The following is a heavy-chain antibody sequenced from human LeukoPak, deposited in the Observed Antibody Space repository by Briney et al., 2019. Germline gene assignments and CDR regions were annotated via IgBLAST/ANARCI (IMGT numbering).Heavy chain of an antibody. V-gene: IGHV3-48*03. CDR2: ISSSGSTI. CDR3: ARHLSGVTGYTYGRGIDY. Sequence: GGSLRLSCAASGFTFSSYEMNWVRQAPGKGLEWVSYISSSGSTIYYADSVKGRFTISRDNAKNSLYLQINSLRAEDTAVYYCARHLSGVTGYTYGRGIDYWGQGTLVTVSS. D-gene: IGHD5-18*01. J-gene: IGHJ4*02. CDR1: GFTFSSYE.